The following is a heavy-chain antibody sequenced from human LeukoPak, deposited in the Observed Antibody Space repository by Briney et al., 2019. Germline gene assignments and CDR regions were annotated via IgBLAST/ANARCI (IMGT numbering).Heavy chain of an antibody. CDR2: ISSGSNTI. CDR3: ARDSRFLEWLSSLYYFDY. CDR1: KFTFSTYN. J-gene: IGHJ4*02. Sequence: GGSLRLSCTASKFTFSTYNLNWVRQAPGKGLEWISYISSGSNTIYYADSVKGRFTISRDNAKSSLYLQMNSLRAEDTAVYYCARDSRFLEWLSSLYYFDYWGQGTLVTVSS. V-gene: IGHV3-48*01. D-gene: IGHD3-3*01.